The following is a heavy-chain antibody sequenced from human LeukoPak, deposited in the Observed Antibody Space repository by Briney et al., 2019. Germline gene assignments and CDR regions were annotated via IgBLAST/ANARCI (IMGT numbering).Heavy chain of an antibody. D-gene: IGHD4-17*01. V-gene: IGHV3-49*03. CDR1: GFTFGDYA. J-gene: IGHJ4*02. CDR2: IRTRPYGGTT. CDR3: TRDPYGDYGRYFDY. Sequence: GGSLRLSCTASGFTFGDYAMSWLRQAPGKGLEWVGFIRTRPYGGTTEYAASVKGRFTISRDDSKSIAYLQMNSLKTEDTAVYYCTRDPYGDYGRYFDYWGQGTLVTVSS.